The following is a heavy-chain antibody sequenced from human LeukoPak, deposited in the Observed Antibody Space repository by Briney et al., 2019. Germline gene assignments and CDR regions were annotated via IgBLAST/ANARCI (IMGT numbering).Heavy chain of an antibody. CDR1: GYSISSGYN. D-gene: IGHD6-19*01. V-gene: IGHV4-38-2*02. J-gene: IGHJ4*02. Sequence: SETLSLTCTVSGYSISSGYNWAWIRQPPGRGLEWIGSIDYSGSTYYNPSLKTRATISVDKSKNQLSLKLNSVTAADTAVYYCAREYTLYRSGWFLDYWGQGTVATVSS. CDR3: AREYTLYRSGWFLDY. CDR2: IDYSGST.